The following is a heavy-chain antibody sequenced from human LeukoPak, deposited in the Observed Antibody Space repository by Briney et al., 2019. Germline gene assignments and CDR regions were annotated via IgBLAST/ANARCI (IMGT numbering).Heavy chain of an antibody. CDR1: GDTFSSYA. CDR2: IIPIFGTT. J-gene: IGHJ6*04. D-gene: IGHD2-2*01. V-gene: IGHV1-69*01. CDR3: ARSRYCSSTSCYVDSYYGMDV. Sequence: SEKLSCKASGDTFSSYAIIWVRQAPGQGREWMGGIIPIFGTTNYAQKFQGRVTITADEYTSTAYMELSSLRSEDTAVYYCARSRYCSSTSCYVDSYYGMDVWGKGTTVTVSS.